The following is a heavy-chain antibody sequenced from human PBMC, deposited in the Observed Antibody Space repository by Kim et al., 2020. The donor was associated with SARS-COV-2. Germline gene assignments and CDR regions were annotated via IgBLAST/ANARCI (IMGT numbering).Heavy chain of an antibody. V-gene: IGHV3-30*18. J-gene: IGHJ4*02. D-gene: IGHD3-10*01. CDR2: ISYDGSNK. Sequence: GGSLRLSCAASGFTFSSYGMHWVRQAPGKGLEWVAVISYDGSNKYYADSVKGRFTISRDNSKNTLYLQMNSLRAEDTAVYYCAKPQEILLWFGELPDWGQGTLVTVSS. CDR3: AKPQEILLWFGELPD. CDR1: GFTFSSYG.